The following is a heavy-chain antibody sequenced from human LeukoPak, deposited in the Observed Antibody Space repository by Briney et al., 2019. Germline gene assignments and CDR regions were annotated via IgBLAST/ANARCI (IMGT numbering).Heavy chain of an antibody. CDR3: ARANGGVTMYYYGSGSIRGPRNSGYYYYYMDV. V-gene: IGHV4-39*07. Sequence: SETLSLTCTVSGGSISSGSYYWGWIRQPPGKGLEWIGNIYYSGSTSYNPPLKSRFTISADTSKNQFSLKLSSVTAADTAVYYCARANGGVTMYYYGSGSIRGPRNSGYYYYYMDVWGKGTTVTVSS. CDR1: GGSISSGSYY. D-gene: IGHD3-10*01. CDR2: IYYSGST. J-gene: IGHJ6*03.